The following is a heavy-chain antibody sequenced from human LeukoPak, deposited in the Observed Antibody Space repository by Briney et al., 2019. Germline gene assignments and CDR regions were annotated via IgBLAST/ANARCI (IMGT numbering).Heavy chain of an antibody. V-gene: IGHV4-34*01. J-gene: IGHJ4*02. Sequence: TASETLPLTCAVYGGSFSGYYWSWLRQPPGNGLDGIGRFYYSWSTNYNPSLKSRHNLSVDTSKNQFTLKLSPVTAADTAVYYCARHPPLYSSSPDYFDYWGQGTLVTVSS. D-gene: IGHD6-13*01. CDR2: FYYSWST. CDR1: GGSFSGYY. CDR3: ARHPPLYSSSPDYFDY.